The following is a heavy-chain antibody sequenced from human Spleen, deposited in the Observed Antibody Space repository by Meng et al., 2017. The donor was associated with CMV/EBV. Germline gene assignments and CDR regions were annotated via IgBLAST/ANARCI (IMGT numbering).Heavy chain of an antibody. V-gene: IGHV3-33*06. J-gene: IGHJ4*02. CDR3: AKDDGSGSYPFDY. CDR2: IWYDGSNK. D-gene: IGHD3-10*01. CDR1: EFTFSDDY. Sequence: AASEFTFSDDYMSWIRQAPGKWLEWVAVIWYDGSNKYYADSVKGRFTISRDNSKNTLYLQMNSLRAEDTAVYYCAKDDGSGSYPFDYWGQGTLVTVSS.